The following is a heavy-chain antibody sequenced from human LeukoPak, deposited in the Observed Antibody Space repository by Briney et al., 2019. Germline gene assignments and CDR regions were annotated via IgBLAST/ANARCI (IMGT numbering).Heavy chain of an antibody. CDR2: ISISGGST. CDR3: ARDRKDICSSTSSRPQTRGVRRGAYYYYYYMDV. D-gene: IGHD2-2*01. V-gene: IGHV3-23*01. CDR1: GFTFSTYA. Sequence: PGGSLRLSCAASGFTFSTYAMSWVRQAPGKGLEWVSGISISGGSTYYADSVKGRFTISRDNAKNSLYLQMNSLRAEDTAVYYCARDRKDICSSTSSRPQTRGVRRGAYYYYYYMDVWGKGTTVTISS. J-gene: IGHJ6*03.